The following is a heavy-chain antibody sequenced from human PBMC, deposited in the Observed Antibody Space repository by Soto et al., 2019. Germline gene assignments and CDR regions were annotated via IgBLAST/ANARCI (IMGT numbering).Heavy chain of an antibody. CDR1: GGSISSYY. CDR2: IYYSGST. CDR3: ARGGLDSFAY. Sequence: SETLSLTCTVSGGSISSYYWSWIRQPPGKGLEWIGYIYYSGSTNYNPSLKSRVTISVDTSKNQFSLKLSSVTAADTAVYYCARGGLDSFAYWGQGTLVTVSS. D-gene: IGHD1-1*01. J-gene: IGHJ4*02. V-gene: IGHV4-59*01.